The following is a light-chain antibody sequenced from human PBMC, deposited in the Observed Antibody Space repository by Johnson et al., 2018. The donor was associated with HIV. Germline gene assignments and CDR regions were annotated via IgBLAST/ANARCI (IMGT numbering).Light chain of an antibody. CDR2: QDS. CDR3: GTGDSSLGALYV. V-gene: IGLV3-1*01. J-gene: IGLJ1*01. Sequence: VLTQPPSVSVSPGQTASISCSGDKLGDKYACGYQQKPVQSPVLVIYQDSNRPPGISDRFSASKSGTSATLGITGLQTGDEADYYCGTGDSSLGALYVFGTGTRVTFL. CDR1: KLGDKY.